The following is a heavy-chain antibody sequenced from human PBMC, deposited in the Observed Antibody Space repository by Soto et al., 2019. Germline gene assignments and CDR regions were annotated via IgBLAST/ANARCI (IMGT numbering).Heavy chain of an antibody. D-gene: IGHD3-10*01. J-gene: IGHJ6*03. CDR1: GGSMTSYY. V-gene: IGHV4-59*08. CDR3: APADRFHHYYYMDV. Sequence: QVQLLESGPGLVNLSETLSLTCTVSGGSMTSYYWTWIRQPPGKGLEWVGNIHYSGITSYNPSLKNRVPILGDTSEAQFSLNLGPVTAADTAVYFCAPADRFHHYYYMDVWGKGTTVTASS. CDR2: IHYSGIT.